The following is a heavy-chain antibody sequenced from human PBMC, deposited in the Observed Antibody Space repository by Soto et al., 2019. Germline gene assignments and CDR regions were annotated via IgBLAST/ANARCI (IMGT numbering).Heavy chain of an antibody. CDR1: GFTFDDYT. CDR3: AKDKRRVVVVAAGPPSYGMDV. D-gene: IGHD2-15*01. Sequence: LRLSCAASGFTFDDYTMHWVRQAPGKGLEWVSLISWDGGSTYYADSVKGRFTISRDNSKNSLYLQMNSLRTEDTALYYCAKDKRRVVVVAAGPPSYGMDVWGQGTTVTVSS. J-gene: IGHJ6*02. V-gene: IGHV3-43*01. CDR2: ISWDGGST.